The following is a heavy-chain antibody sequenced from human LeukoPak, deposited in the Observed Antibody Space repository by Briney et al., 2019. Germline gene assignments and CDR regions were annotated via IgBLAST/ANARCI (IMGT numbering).Heavy chain of an antibody. Sequence: PGGSLRLSCAASGFTFSSYEKNWVRQAPGKGLEWVSYISSSGSTIYYADSVKGRFTISRDNAKNLLYLQMNSLRVEDTAVYYCARVAYSSSWRERYKYYFDYWGQGSLVTVSS. D-gene: IGHD6-13*01. CDR1: GFTFSSYE. J-gene: IGHJ4*02. V-gene: IGHV3-48*03. CDR3: ARVAYSSSWRERYKYYFDY. CDR2: ISSSGSTI.